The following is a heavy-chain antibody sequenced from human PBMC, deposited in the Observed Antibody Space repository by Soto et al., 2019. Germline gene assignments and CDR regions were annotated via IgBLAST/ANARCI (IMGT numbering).Heavy chain of an antibody. V-gene: IGHV4-39*01. Sequence: PAETLSRTFTVSGGSISSSSYYWGWIRQPPVKVLEWIGSIYYNGSTYYNPSLKSRVTISVYTSKNQFSLKLSSVTAADTAVYYCLGLGAFYRRRWNYSYYGMQVWGQGTTVSVSS. CDR3: LGLGAFYRRRWNYSYYGMQV. D-gene: IGHD6-13*01. CDR1: GGSISSSSYY. CDR2: IYYNGST. J-gene: IGHJ6*02.